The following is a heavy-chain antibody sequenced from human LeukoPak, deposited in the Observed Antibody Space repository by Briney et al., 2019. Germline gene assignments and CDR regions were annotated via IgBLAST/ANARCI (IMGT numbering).Heavy chain of an antibody. CDR2: ISSSSSTR. V-gene: IGHV3-48*01. CDR3: ARGSSSSNFDC. D-gene: IGHD6-6*01. CDR1: GFTFSSYS. Sequence: GGSLRLSCAASGFTFSSYSMNWVRHAPGKGLEWVSYISSSSSTRYYADSVDGRFTISRDNAKNSLYLQMNSLRAEDTAVYYCARGSSSSNFDCWGQGTLVTVSS. J-gene: IGHJ4*02.